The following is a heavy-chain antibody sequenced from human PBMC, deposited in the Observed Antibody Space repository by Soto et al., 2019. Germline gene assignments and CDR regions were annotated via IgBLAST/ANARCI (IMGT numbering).Heavy chain of an antibody. CDR3: ARGRYGDY. V-gene: IGHV1-18*01. D-gene: IGHD1-1*01. CDR1: GYDFTTYG. CDR2: ISAHNGNK. J-gene: IGHJ4*02. Sequence: QVHLVQSGAEVKNPGASVKVSCKGSGYDFTTYGITWVRQAPGQGLEWMAWISAHNGNKNSAPNLQGRVTVTRDTSTSTAYIELRSLRSDDTAVYYCARGRYGDYWGQGALVTVAS.